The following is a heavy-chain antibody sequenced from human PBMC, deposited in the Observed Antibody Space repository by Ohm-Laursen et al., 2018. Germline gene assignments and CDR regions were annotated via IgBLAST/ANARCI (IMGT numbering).Heavy chain of an antibody. J-gene: IGHJ4*02. V-gene: IGHV3-21*01. Sequence: GSLRLSCAASGFTFSDYSMNWVRHAPGTGLEWVSSISSSSSYIYYADSVKGRFTISRDNAKNSLYLQMNSLRAEDTAVYYCARGLSGNVYWGQGTLVTVSS. CDR1: GFTFSDYS. CDR3: ARGLSGNVY. CDR2: ISSSSSYI. D-gene: IGHD3-10*01.